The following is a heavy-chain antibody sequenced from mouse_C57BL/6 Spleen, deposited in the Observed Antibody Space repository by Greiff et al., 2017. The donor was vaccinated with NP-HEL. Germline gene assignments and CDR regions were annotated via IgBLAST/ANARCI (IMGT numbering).Heavy chain of an antibody. J-gene: IGHJ2*01. CDR3: ARYYFDY. CDR1: GYTFTSYG. V-gene: IGHV1-81*01. Sequence: QVQLKESGAELARPGASVKLSCKASGYTFTSYGISWVKQRTGQGLEWIGEIYPRSGNTSYNEKFKGKATLTADKSSSTAYMELRSLTSEDSAVYFCARYYFDYWGQGTTLTVSS. CDR2: IYPRSGNT.